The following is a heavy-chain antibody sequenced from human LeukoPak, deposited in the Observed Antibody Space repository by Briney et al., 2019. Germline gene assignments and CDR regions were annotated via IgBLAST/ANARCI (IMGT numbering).Heavy chain of an antibody. J-gene: IGHJ4*02. CDR2: IRAKTYGGTT. V-gene: IGHV3-49*03. CDR1: GFTFGDYA. D-gene: IGHD4-23*01. CDR3: ARADYGGNAGGF. Sequence: GGPLRLSCTASGFTFGDYAMSWFRQAPGKGLEWVGFIRAKTYGGTTQYAASVKDRFTISRDDSKSIAYLQMNSLKTEDTAVYYCARADYGGNAGGFWGQGTLVTVSS.